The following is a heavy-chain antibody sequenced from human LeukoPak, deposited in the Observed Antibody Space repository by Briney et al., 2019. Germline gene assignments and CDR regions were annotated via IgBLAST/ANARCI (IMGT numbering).Heavy chain of an antibody. CDR1: GFTVSTNH. J-gene: IGHJ1*01. D-gene: IGHD1-26*01. V-gene: IGHV3-53*01. CDR2: IHNGGST. CDR3: ATSIVGFTYDEHFQH. Sequence: GGSLRLSCVASGFTVSTNHMNWVRQAPGRGLEWVSVIHNGGSTYYADSVKGRFTISRDNSKNTLYLQLNSLRVEGTAVYYCATSIVGFTYDEHFQHWGQGTLVTVSS.